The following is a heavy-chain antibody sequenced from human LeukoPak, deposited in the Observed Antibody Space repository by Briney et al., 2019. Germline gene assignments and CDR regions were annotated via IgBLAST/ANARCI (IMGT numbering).Heavy chain of an antibody. D-gene: IGHD3-10*01. CDR3: VFLWVGELFTWFDP. CDR2: MNPLSGNT. CDR1: GYIFVTSD. V-gene: IGHV1-8*01. J-gene: IGHJ5*02. Sequence: GASVKVSCKASGYIFVTSDINWVRQAAGQGLEWMGWMNPLSGNTGYAQKFQGRVTMTEDTSTDTAYMELISLKSEDTAVYYCVFLWVGELFTWFDPWGQGSLVTVSS.